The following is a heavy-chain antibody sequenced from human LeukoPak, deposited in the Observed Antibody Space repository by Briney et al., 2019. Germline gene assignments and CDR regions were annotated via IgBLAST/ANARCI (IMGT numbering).Heavy chain of an antibody. Sequence: PGGSLRLSCAASGFTFSSYAMSWVRQAPGKGLEWVLAISGSGGSTYYADSVKGRFTISRDNSKNTLYLQMNSLRAEDTAVYYCARQRYYGDKKNNWFDPWGQGTLVTVSS. D-gene: IGHD4-17*01. J-gene: IGHJ5*02. V-gene: IGHV3-23*01. CDR2: ISGSGGST. CDR1: GFTFSSYA. CDR3: ARQRYYGDKKNNWFDP.